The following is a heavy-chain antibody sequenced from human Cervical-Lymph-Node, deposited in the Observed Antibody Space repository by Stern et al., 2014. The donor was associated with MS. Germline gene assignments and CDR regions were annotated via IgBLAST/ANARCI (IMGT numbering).Heavy chain of an antibody. Sequence: VQLVESGGGVVQPGRSLRLSCAASGFNFNSHPMHWVRQAPGKWLEWVTFISYDGSTRQYADSVQGRFTISRDTSKNTLSLQMNSLRIEDTALYYCAREDYRNYSPHIDYWGQGTLVTVSS. V-gene: IGHV3-30*04. CDR1: GFNFNSHP. CDR3: AREDYRNYSPHIDY. D-gene: IGHD4-11*01. J-gene: IGHJ4*02. CDR2: ISYDGSTR.